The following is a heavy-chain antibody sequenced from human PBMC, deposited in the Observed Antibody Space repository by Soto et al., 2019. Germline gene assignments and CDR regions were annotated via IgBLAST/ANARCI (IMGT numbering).Heavy chain of an antibody. J-gene: IGHJ3*02. D-gene: IGHD3-22*01. Sequence: PSETLSLTCAVSGGSIISSNWCSWVRQPPGKGLEWIGEIYHSGSTNYNPSLKSRVTISVDKSKNQFSLKLSSVTAADTAVYYCARDRAWGYYYDSSGYYKDAFDIWGQGTMVTVSS. CDR1: GGSIISSNW. V-gene: IGHV4-4*02. CDR3: ARDRAWGYYYDSSGYYKDAFDI. CDR2: IYHSGST.